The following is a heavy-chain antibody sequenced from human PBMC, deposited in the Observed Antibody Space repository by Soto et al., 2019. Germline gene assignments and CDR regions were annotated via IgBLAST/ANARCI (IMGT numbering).Heavy chain of an antibody. J-gene: IGHJ6*02. CDR1: GGSISSSNW. V-gene: IGHV4-4*02. D-gene: IGHD2-15*01. CDR3: ASLLLLGYCSGGSCYGMDV. CDR2: IYHSGST. Sequence: QVQLQESGPGLVKPSGTLSLTCAVSGGSISSSNWWSWVRQPPGKGLEWIGEIYHSGSTNYNPSLKSRVTISVDKSKNQFSLKLSSVTAADTAVYYCASLLLLGYCSGGSCYGMDVWGQGTTVTVSS.